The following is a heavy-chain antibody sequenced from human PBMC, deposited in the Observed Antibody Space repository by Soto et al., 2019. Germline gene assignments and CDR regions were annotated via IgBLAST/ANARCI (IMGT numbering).Heavy chain of an antibody. CDR1: GGTFSSYA. D-gene: IGHD3-16*02. CDR2: IIPIFGTA. Sequence: SVKVSCKASGGTFSSYAISWVRQPPGQGLEWMGGIIPIFGTANYAQKFQGRVTITADKSTSTAYMELSSLRSEDTAVYYCARDRGITFGGVIAYDYGMDVWGQGTTVTVSS. J-gene: IGHJ6*02. CDR3: ARDRGITFGGVIAYDYGMDV. V-gene: IGHV1-69*06.